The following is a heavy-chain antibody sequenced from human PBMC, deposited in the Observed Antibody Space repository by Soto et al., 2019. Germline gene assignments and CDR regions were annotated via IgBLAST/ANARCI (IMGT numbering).Heavy chain of an antibody. Sequence: ASVKVSCKXSGYTFTSYYMHWVRQAPGQGLEWMGIINPSGGSTSYAQKFQGRVTMTRDTSTSTVYMELSSLRSEDTAVYYCARELVFGVVTLAYYYYYGMDVWGQGTTVTVSS. V-gene: IGHV1-46*01. D-gene: IGHD3-3*01. CDR1: GYTFTSYY. J-gene: IGHJ6*02. CDR2: INPSGGST. CDR3: ARELVFGVVTLAYYYYYGMDV.